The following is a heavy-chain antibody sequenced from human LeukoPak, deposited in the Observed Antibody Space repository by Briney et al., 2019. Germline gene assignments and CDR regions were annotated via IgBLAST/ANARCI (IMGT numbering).Heavy chain of an antibody. V-gene: IGHV4-30-4*08. J-gene: IGHJ4*02. CDR2: IYYSGST. Sequence: SQTLSLTCTVSGGSISSGDFYWSWIRQPPGKGLEWIGYIYYSGSTYYNPSLNSRLTISVDTSKNQFSLKLSSATAADTAVYYCARYAAYDSRGNYFDYWGQGTLVAVSS. CDR3: ARYAAYDSRGNYFDY. D-gene: IGHD3-22*01. CDR1: GGSISSGDFY.